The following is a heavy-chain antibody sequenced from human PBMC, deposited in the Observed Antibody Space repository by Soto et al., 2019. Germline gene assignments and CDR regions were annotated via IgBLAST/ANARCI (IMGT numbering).Heavy chain of an antibody. CDR1: GYTFTDYY. D-gene: IGHD2-2*01. CDR2: INPDTGDT. J-gene: IGHJ4*02. Sequence: QVQLVQSGAEVKKPGASVKVSCKASGYTFTDYYIHWVRQAPGRGLEWMGWINPDTGDTKYAHNFQGRVTMTSDTSIRTAYMEVSRLRSDDTAVYYFEAFTRRPASFWGQGTLVAVSP. V-gene: IGHV1-2*02. CDR3: EAFTRRPASF.